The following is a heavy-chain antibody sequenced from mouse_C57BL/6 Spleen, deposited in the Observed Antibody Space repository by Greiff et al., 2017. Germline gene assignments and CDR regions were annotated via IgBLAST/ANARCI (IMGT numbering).Heavy chain of an antibody. CDR1: GYTFTSYW. J-gene: IGHJ4*01. CDR3: ASRAHSKGYAMDY. V-gene: IGHV1-50*01. D-gene: IGHD2-5*01. Sequence: QVQLQQPGAELVKPGASVKLSCKASGYTFTSYWMQWVKQRPGQGLEWIGEIDPSDSYTNYNQKFKGKATLTVDTSSSTAYMQLSSLTSEDSAAYYCASRAHSKGYAMDYWGQGTSVTVSS. CDR2: IDPSDSYT.